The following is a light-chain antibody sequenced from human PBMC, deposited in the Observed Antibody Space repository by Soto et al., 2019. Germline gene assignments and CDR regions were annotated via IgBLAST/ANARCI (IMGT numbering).Light chain of an antibody. J-gene: IGLJ1*01. CDR2: EVS. CDR1: NNDVGGYNY. CDR3: SSYAGSNNPYV. Sequence: QPALTQPPSASRCPGQSVTISLPGNNNDVGGYNYVSWYQQHPGKAPKLVFYEVSKRPSGVPDRFSGSKSGNTASLTVSGLQAEDEADYYCSSYAGSNNPYVLGTGTKVTVL. V-gene: IGLV2-8*01.